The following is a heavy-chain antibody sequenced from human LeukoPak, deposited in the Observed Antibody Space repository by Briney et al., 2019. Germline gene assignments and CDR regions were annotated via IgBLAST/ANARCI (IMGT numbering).Heavy chain of an antibody. D-gene: IGHD3-10*01. CDR3: AREKPHGSGSYSPDAKDGMDV. CDR2: INPNSGGT. J-gene: IGHJ6*02. CDR1: GYTFTGYY. V-gene: IGHV1-2*02. Sequence: ASVKVSCKASGYTFTGYYMHWVRQAPGRGLEWMGWINPNSGGTNYAQKFQGRVTMTRDTSISTAYMELSSLTSDDTAVYYCAREKPHGSGSYSPDAKDGMDVWGQGTTVTVSS.